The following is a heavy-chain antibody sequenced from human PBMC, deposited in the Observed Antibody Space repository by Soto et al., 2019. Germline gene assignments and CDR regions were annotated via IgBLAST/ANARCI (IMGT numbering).Heavy chain of an antibody. CDR1: GYTFTSYG. J-gene: IGHJ5*02. CDR3: ARGVLVAATLDILGWFDP. D-gene: IGHD2-15*01. V-gene: IGHV1-18*01. CDR2: ISAYNGNT. Sequence: ASVKVSCKASGYTFTSYGISWVRQAPGQGLEWMGWISAYNGNTNYAQKLQGRVTMTTDTSTSTAYMELRSLRSDDTAVYYCARGVLVAATLDILGWFDPWGQGTLVTVSS.